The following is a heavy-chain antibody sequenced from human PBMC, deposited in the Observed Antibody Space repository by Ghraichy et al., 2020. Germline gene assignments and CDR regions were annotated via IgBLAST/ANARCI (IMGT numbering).Heavy chain of an antibody. CDR3: AREYGDYFQVLDH. CDR2: SNPSGGGT. CDR1: GYTFTAHY. Sequence: ASLKFSCKASGYTFTAHYMHWVLQAPGQGLEWMGMSNPSGGGTTYVQKFEGRVTMTTDTSTRTVHMELSSLTSEDTAMYYCAREYGDYFQVLDHWGQGSLVAVST. D-gene: IGHD2-21*02. V-gene: IGHV1-46*01. J-gene: IGHJ4*02.